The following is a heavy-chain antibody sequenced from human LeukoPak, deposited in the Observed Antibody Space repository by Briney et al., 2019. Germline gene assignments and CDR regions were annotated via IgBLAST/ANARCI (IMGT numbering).Heavy chain of an antibody. CDR3: VTGNYRSFYYYYMDV. Sequence: GSLRVSRAPPAISFTKYEVNSVRPASRKGLEWVSFITPSGSDVYYAESVRGRFATSRDNAKDSVFLHMNSLRVEDTAVYYCVTGNYRSFYYYYMDVWGKGTTVTVS. J-gene: IGHJ6*03. CDR1: AISFTKYE. CDR2: ITPSGSDV. D-gene: IGHD1-7*01. V-gene: IGHV3-48*03.